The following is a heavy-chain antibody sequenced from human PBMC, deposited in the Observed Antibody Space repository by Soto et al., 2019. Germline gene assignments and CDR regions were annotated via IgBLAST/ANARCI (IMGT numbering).Heavy chain of an antibody. CDR2: VHNSGGS. J-gene: IGHJ6*02. Sequence: QVQLQESGPGLVKPSETLSLSCTVSAGSISSYYWSWFRQSPGKGMEWIGYVHNSGGSSYNPSLPSRGAISLVTSNSQFSLEVPSVPASATAVYYCGRKGFGPLHGLVDVGGQGTTVSVSS. D-gene: IGHD3-10*01. CDR1: AGSISSYY. CDR3: GRKGFGPLHGLVDV. V-gene: IGHV4-59*08.